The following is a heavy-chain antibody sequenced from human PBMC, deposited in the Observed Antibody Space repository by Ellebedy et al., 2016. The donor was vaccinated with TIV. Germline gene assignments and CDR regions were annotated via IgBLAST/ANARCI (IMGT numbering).Heavy chain of an antibody. D-gene: IGHD3-9*01. V-gene: IGHV4-59*01. CDR3: VRESYDILTGYQIFDN. Sequence: PSETLSLTCTVSGGSISSYYWNWIRQPPGKGLEWIGSISHSGSTNYNPSLKSQVPISVDTSKNQFSLKLSSVTAADTAMYYCVRESYDILTGYQIFDNWGQGTLVTVSS. CDR1: GGSISSYY. CDR2: ISHSGST. J-gene: IGHJ4*02.